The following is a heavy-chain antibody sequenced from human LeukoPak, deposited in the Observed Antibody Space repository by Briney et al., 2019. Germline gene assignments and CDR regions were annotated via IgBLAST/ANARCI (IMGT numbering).Heavy chain of an antibody. Sequence: ASVKVSCTASGYTFTSYYIHWVRQAPGQGLKWMGIINPSGGSTTYAQKFQGRVAMTRDTSTSRVYMEVSSLRSEDTAVYYCARTYSSSDEFDYWGQGTLVTVSS. CDR1: GYTFTSYY. V-gene: IGHV1-46*01. CDR2: INPSGGST. J-gene: IGHJ4*02. D-gene: IGHD6-13*01. CDR3: ARTYSSSDEFDY.